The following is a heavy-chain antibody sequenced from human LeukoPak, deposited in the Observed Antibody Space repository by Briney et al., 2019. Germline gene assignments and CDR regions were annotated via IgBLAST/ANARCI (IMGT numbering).Heavy chain of an antibody. D-gene: IGHD3-16*02. CDR2: IYYSGST. CDR1: GGSISSSGYY. Sequence: SSETLSLTCTVSGGSISSSGYYWGWIRQPPGKGLEWIGSIYYSGSTYYNPSLKSRVTISVDTSKNQFSLKLSSVTAADTAVYYCARQGGYYDYVWGSYRPNWFDPWGQGTLVTVSS. CDR3: ARQGGYYDYVWGSYRPNWFDP. J-gene: IGHJ5*02. V-gene: IGHV4-39*01.